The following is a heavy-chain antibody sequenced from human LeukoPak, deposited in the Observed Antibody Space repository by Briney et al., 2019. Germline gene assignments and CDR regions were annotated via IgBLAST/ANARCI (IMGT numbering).Heavy chain of an antibody. Sequence: GGSLRLSCAASGSTFSSYWMSWVRQAPGKGLEWVANIKQDGSEKYYVDSVKGRFTISRDNAKNSLYLQMNSLRAEDTAVYYCARGAAAATHYWGQGTLVTVSS. CDR3: ARGAAAATHY. CDR2: IKQDGSEK. J-gene: IGHJ4*02. CDR1: GSTFSSYW. D-gene: IGHD6-13*01. V-gene: IGHV3-7*01.